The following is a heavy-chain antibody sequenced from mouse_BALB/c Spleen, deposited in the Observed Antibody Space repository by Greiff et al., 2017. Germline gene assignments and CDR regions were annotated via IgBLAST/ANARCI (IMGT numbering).Heavy chain of an antibody. V-gene: IGHV14-3*02. CDR1: GFNIKDTY. CDR3: ASTARAKAY. Sequence: DVQLQESGAELVKPGASVKLSCTASGFNIKDTYMHWVKQRPEQGLEWIGRIDPANGNTKYDPKFQGKATITADTSSNTAYLQLSSLTSEDTAVYYCASTARAKAYWGQGTLVTVSA. CDR2: IDPANGNT. D-gene: IGHD3-1*01. J-gene: IGHJ3*01.